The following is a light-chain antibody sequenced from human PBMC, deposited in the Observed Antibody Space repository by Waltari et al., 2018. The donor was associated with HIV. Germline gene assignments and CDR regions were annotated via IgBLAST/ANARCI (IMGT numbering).Light chain of an antibody. J-gene: IGLJ3*02. V-gene: IGLV3-25*03. CDR2: KDT. CDR1: ALANHY. CDR3: QSGGSSGSWV. Sequence: SNELTQPPLVSVSPGQTARITCSGDALANHYTYWFQQKPGQAPVLVIYKDTERPSGIPERFSGSRSGTIVKLTISGVQAEDEADYYCQSGGSSGSWVFGGGTKLTVL.